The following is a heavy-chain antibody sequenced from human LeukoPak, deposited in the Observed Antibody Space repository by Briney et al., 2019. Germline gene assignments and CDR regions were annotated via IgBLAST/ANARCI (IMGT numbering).Heavy chain of an antibody. CDR1: GFTFSAHS. CDR3: SRNPEREYGFDP. V-gene: IGHV3-30-3*01. J-gene: IGHJ5*02. Sequence: GGSLRLSCAASGFTFSAHSMHWVRQPPGKGLEWVAFISYDGSIKYYADSLKGRFTISRDNSKDTLYLQMNSLRAEDTAVYFCSRNPEREYGFDPWGQGTLVTVSS. CDR2: ISYDGSIK. D-gene: IGHD2/OR15-2a*01.